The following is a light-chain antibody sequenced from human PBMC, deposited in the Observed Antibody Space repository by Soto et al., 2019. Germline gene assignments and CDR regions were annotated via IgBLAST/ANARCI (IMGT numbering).Light chain of an antibody. V-gene: IGLV1-40*01. CDR2: GKD. Sequence: QSVLTQPPSVSGTPGQRVSISCTGSRSNIGAGYDVHWYLQLPGTAPKLLINGKDNRPSGVPDRFSGSKSGTSASLAITGLQAEDEADYYCQSYDISLSASSPSWVFGGGTKLTVL. J-gene: IGLJ3*02. CDR1: RSNIGAGYD. CDR3: QSYDISLSASSPSWV.